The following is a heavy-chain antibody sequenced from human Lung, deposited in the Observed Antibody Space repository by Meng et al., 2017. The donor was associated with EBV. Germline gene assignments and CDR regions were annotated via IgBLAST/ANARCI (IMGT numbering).Heavy chain of an antibody. CDR1: GGSVISGGYY. CDR2: IYYTGSS. J-gene: IGHJ4*02. Sequence: GHLQDAGPGLVQPSQTLSLTCTVSGGSVISGGYYWSWIRQQPGKGLEWIGYIYYTGSSFYNPSLKSRVTISVDTSKNQFSLNLSSVTAADTAVYYCANAGRFGESLGDYWGQGILVTVSS. CDR3: ANAGRFGESLGDY. V-gene: IGHV4-31*03. D-gene: IGHD3-10*01.